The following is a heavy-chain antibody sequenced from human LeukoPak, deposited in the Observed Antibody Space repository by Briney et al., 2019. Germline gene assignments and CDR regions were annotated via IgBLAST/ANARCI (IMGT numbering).Heavy chain of an antibody. CDR2: IRSNGGST. J-gene: IGHJ6*03. CDR1: GFAFSSYA. V-gene: IGHV3-64*01. D-gene: IGHD3-10*01. Sequence: GGSLRLSCAASGFAFSSYAMLWVRQAPGKGLEYVSAIRSNGGSTYYANSAKGRFTISRDNSKNTLYLQMGSLRAEDMAVYYCARARSFLSYMDVWGKGTTVTISS. CDR3: ARARSFLSYMDV.